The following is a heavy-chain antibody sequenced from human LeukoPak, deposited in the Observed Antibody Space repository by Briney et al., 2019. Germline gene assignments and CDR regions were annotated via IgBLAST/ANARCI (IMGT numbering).Heavy chain of an antibody. CDR2: IRSKANSYAT. CDR1: GVSLSSSA. Sequence: GGSLKLSCAASGVSLSSSAIHWVRQASGKGLEWVGRIRSKANSYATAYAASVKGRFTISRDDSANTAYLQMNSLETEDTAVYYCTNYRGTYDYYDAFEIWGQGTVVTVSS. D-gene: IGHD5-12*01. CDR3: TNYRGTYDYYDAFEI. V-gene: IGHV3-73*01. J-gene: IGHJ3*02.